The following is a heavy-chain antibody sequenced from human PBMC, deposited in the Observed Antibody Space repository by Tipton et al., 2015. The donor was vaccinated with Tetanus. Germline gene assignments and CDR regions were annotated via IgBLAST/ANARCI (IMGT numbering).Heavy chain of an antibody. D-gene: IGHD6-19*01. Sequence: PGLVKPSETLSLPCTVSGGSINSYYWSWLRLPPGKALEWIGYIYFSGHTKYSPSLNSRVTMSVDTSNNQFSLRLTSVNEADTAIYYCARHSGWYNFFNGMDVWGQGTTVTVSS. V-gene: IGHV4-59*08. CDR2: IYFSGHT. CDR1: GGSINSYY. J-gene: IGHJ6*02. CDR3: ARHSGWYNFFNGMDV.